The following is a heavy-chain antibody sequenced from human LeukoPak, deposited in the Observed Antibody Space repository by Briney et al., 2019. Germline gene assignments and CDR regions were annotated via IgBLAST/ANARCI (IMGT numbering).Heavy chain of an antibody. J-gene: IGHJ6*02. CDR3: ARDPEYYDFWSGSYGMDV. CDR2: INPNSGGT. CDR1: GYTFTGYY. Sequence: ASVNVSCTSSGYTFTGYYMHWVRQAPGQGLEWMGWINPNSGGTNYAQKFQGGVTMTRDTSISTAYMELSRLRSDDTAVYYCARDPEYYDFWSGSYGMDVWGQGTTVTVSS. V-gene: IGHV1-2*02. D-gene: IGHD3-3*01.